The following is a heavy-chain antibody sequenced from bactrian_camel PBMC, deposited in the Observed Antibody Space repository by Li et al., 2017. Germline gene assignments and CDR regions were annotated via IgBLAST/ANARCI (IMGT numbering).Heavy chain of an antibody. CDR1: GFTTSDYY. CDR3: VRDGDPGAGFSFDY. D-gene: IGHD5*01. J-gene: IGHJ6*01. Sequence: QLVESGGGLVQPGGSARLSCAASGFTTSDYYMSWVRQAPGKGLEWVSSIYTGGGSTYCADSVKGRFTISKDNAKNTLYLQMNSLKPEDTAVYYCVRDGDPGAGFSFDYWGQGTQVTVS. CDR2: IYTGGGST. V-gene: IGHV3S28*01.